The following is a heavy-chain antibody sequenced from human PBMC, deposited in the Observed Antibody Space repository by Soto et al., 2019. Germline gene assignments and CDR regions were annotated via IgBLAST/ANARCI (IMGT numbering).Heavy chain of an antibody. CDR3: ARDLVGSVHYYYGMDF. CDR2: ISAYNGNT. CDR1: GYTFTNYG. V-gene: IGHV1-18*04. J-gene: IGHJ6*02. Sequence: XAVKVSLPASGYTFTNYGGSWVRQAPGQGLEWMGWISAYNGNTNYAQKLQGRVTMTTDTSTSTAYMELRSLRSDDTAVYYCARDLVGSVHYYYGMDFWGQGTTVTVSS.